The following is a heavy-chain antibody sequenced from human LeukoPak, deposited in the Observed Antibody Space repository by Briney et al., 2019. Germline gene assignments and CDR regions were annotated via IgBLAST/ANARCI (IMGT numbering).Heavy chain of an antibody. V-gene: IGHV3-48*01. CDR2: ISSTSSDK. Sequence: PGGSLRLSCTASGFTFSTYNMKWVRQAPGKGLEWVSHISSTSSDKFYPDSLKGRLTVSRDNAKNSLYLHMNSLRVEDTAVYYCARDSGRGGSCDYWDQGILVTVSS. D-gene: IGHD2-15*01. CDR3: ARDSGRGGSCDY. CDR1: GFTFSTYN. J-gene: IGHJ4*02.